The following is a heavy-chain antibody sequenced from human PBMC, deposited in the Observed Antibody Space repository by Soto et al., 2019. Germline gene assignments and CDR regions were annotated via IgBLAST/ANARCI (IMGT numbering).Heavy chain of an antibody. CDR2: SIPISGTA. J-gene: IGHJ6*02. Sequence: QVQLVQSGAEVKKPGSSVKVSCKASGGTFISYAISWVRQAPGQGLEWMGGSIPISGTANYAQKFQGRVTITADESTSTAYMELSSLRSEDTAVYYCARSQGSSTSLEIYYYYYYGMDVWGQGTTVTVSS. D-gene: IGHD2-2*01. CDR1: GGTFISYA. CDR3: ARSQGSSTSLEIYYYYYYGMDV. V-gene: IGHV1-69*01.